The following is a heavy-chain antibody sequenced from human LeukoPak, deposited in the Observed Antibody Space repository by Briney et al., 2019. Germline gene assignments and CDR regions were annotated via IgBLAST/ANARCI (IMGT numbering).Heavy chain of an antibody. CDR3: AREGYCSSTSCYFWYFDL. Sequence: SETLSLTCTVSGGPISSYYWSWIRQPPGKGLEWIGYIYYSGSTNYNPSLKSRVTISVDTSKNQFSLKLSSVTAADTAVYYCAREGYCSSTSCYFWYFDLWGRGTLVTVSS. CDR2: IYYSGST. CDR1: GGPISSYY. V-gene: IGHV4-59*01. D-gene: IGHD2-2*01. J-gene: IGHJ2*01.